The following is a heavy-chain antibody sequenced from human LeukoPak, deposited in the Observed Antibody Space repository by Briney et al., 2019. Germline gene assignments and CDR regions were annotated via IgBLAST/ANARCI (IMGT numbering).Heavy chain of an antibody. D-gene: IGHD4-17*01. J-gene: IGHJ5*02. CDR3: AHAGELDYGDYGGGNWFDP. CDR1: GGTFSSCA. Sequence: SVKVSCKASGGTFSSCAISWVRQAPGQGLEWMGGIIPIFGTANYAQKFQGRVTITTDESTSTAYMELSSLRSEDTAVYYCAHAGELDYGDYGGGNWFDPWGQGTLVTVSS. CDR2: IIPIFGTA. V-gene: IGHV1-69*05.